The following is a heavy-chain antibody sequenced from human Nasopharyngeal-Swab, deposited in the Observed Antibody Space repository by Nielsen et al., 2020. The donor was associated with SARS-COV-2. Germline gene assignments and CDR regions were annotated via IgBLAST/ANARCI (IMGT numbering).Heavy chain of an antibody. CDR2: FIPIFGTA. CDR3: ARGGITMVRGVIINYYYYYMDV. V-gene: IGHV1-69*01. Sequence: WVRQAPGQGLEWMGGFIPIFGTANYAQKFQGRVTITADESTSTAYMELSSLRSEDTAVYYCARGGITMVRGVIINYYYYYMDVWGKGTTVTVSS. D-gene: IGHD3-10*01. J-gene: IGHJ6*03.